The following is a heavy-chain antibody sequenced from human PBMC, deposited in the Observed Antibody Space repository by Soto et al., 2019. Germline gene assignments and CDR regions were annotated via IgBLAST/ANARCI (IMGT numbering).Heavy chain of an antibody. D-gene: IGHD6-25*01. CDR1: GGSISSGYYY. CDR2: IYYSGNT. J-gene: IGHJ5*02. V-gene: IGHV4-30-4*01. Sequence: SETLSLTCSVSGGSISSGYYYWSWIRQPPGKGLEWIGNIYYSGNTYYNPSLKSRLIISIDTSKNQFSLKVGSVTAADTAVYYCAGQTFTIAAASYGRSNWFDPWGQGTLVTVSS. CDR3: AGQTFTIAAASYGRSNWFDP.